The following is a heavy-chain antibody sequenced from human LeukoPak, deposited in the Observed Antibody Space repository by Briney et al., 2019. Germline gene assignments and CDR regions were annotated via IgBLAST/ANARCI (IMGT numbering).Heavy chain of an antibody. CDR3: ATFGGLRDGYTNN. CDR1: GGSMSPYH. D-gene: IGHD5-24*01. Sequence: SETLSLTCTVSGGSMSPYHWGWIRQPPGKGLEWTGYIYYSGSTNYNPSLKSRVTISVDTSKNQFSLKLSSVTAADTAVYYCATFGGLRDGYTNNWGQGTLVTVSS. V-gene: IGHV4-59*08. J-gene: IGHJ4*02. CDR2: IYYSGST.